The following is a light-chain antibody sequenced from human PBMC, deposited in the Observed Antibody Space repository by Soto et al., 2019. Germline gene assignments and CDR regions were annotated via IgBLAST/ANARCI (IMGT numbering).Light chain of an antibody. V-gene: IGKV3-11*01. J-gene: IGKJ5*01. Sequence: EIVLTQSPATLSLSPGERATLSCSASQSVNIYLAWYQQKPGQAPGLLISGASSRATGIPDRFIGGGSGADLTLTISSLEPEDYAVYYCQQRSNWPSITVGQGTRLEIK. CDR1: QSVNIY. CDR2: GAS. CDR3: QQRSNWPSIT.